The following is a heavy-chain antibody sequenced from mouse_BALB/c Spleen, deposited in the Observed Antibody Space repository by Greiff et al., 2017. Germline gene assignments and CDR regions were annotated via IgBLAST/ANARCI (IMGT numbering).Heavy chain of an antibody. J-gene: IGHJ4*01. D-gene: IGHD2-14*01. Sequence: EVQLQQSGTVLARPGASVKMSCKASGYSFTSYWMHWVKQRPGQGLEWIGAIYPGNSDTSYNQKFKGKAKLTAVTSASTAYMELSSLTNEDSAVYYCTLYYRYDEGGSYWAMDDWGQGTSVTVSS. CDR1: GYSFTSYW. V-gene: IGHV1-5*01. CDR2: IYPGNSDT. CDR3: TLYYRYDEGGSYWAMDD.